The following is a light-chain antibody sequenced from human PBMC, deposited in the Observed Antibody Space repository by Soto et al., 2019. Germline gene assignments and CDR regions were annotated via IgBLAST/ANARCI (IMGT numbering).Light chain of an antibody. CDR2: AAS. V-gene: IGKV1-39*01. CDR1: QSISND. J-gene: IGKJ2*01. Sequence: DIQMTQSPSPLSASVGDRVTITCRASQSISNDLYWYQQKPGKAPKLLIYAASNLQGGVPSRFSGSGSGTDFTLTISSLQPEDFATYYCQQSYSTPPYTFGQGTRLEIK. CDR3: QQSYSTPPYT.